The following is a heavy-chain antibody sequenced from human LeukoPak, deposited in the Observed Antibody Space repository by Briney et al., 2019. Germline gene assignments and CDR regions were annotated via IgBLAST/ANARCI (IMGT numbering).Heavy chain of an antibody. CDR3: TTYRSGHY. J-gene: IGHJ4*02. CDR2: IATMASNYAT. D-gene: IGHD6-19*01. V-gene: IGHV3-73*01. Sequence: GGSLRLSCAASGFTFSGSDVHRVRQASGKGLEWVGRIATMASNYATAYAASVRGRFTISRDDSEDMAYLQMNSLTTADTALYYCTTYRSGHYWGQGTLVTVSS. CDR1: GFTFSGSD.